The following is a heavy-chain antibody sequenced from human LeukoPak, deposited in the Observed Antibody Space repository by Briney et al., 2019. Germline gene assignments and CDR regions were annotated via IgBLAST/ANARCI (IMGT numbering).Heavy chain of an antibody. CDR1: GFSLSTSGVG. CDR3: AHSVEMATMRVWYYFDY. CDR2: IYWNDDK. Sequence: SGPTLVKPTQTLTLTCTFSGFSLSTSGVGAGWIRQPPGKALEWLALIYWNDDKRYSPSLKSRLTITKDTSKNQVVLTMTNMDPVDTATYYCAHSVEMATMRVWYYFDYWGQGTLVTVSS. D-gene: IGHD5-24*01. J-gene: IGHJ4*02. V-gene: IGHV2-5*01.